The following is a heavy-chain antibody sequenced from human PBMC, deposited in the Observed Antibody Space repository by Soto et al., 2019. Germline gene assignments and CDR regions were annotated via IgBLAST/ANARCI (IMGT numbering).Heavy chain of an antibody. Sequence: PSETLSLTCAVYGGSLSGNYWGWIRQPPGKGLKWIGETHHSGSTAYNPSQKSRVNISVDTSRNQFSQKMNSVTAADKAVYYCARTTAAIHLNYWSQGTLVTVSS. D-gene: IGHD2-21*02. CDR2: THHSGST. CDR1: GGSLSGNY. V-gene: IGHV4-34*01. CDR3: ARTTAAIHLNY. J-gene: IGHJ4*02.